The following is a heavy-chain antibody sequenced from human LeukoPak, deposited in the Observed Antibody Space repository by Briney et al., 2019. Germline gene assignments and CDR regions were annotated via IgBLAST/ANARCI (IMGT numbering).Heavy chain of an antibody. V-gene: IGHV3-48*03. CDR3: TRRYCSSTNCYAFDY. CDR1: GFTFSSYE. Sequence: GGSLRLSCAASGFTFSSYEMNWVRQAPGKGLEWVSSISSSGSYIYYADSVKGRFTISRDNAKNSLYLQMNSLRAEDTAIYYCTRRYCSSTNCYAFDYWGQGTLVIVSS. CDR2: ISSSGSYI. D-gene: IGHD2-2*01. J-gene: IGHJ4*02.